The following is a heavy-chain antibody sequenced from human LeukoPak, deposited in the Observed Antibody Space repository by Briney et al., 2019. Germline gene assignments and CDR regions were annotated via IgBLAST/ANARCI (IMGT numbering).Heavy chain of an antibody. J-gene: IGHJ4*02. CDR2: INTNTGNP. D-gene: IGHD3-22*01. Sequence: ASVKVSCKASGYTFSTYPMNWVRQAPGQGLEWMGWINTNTGNPTYAQDFTGRFVFSLDTSVSTAYLQISSLKAEDTAVYYCASYDLGDYWGQGTLVTVSS. V-gene: IGHV7-4-1*02. CDR1: GYTFSTYP. CDR3: ASYDLGDY.